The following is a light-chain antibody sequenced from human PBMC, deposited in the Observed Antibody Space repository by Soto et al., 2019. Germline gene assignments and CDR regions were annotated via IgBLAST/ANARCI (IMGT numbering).Light chain of an antibody. V-gene: IGKV3-20*01. Sequence: EIVLTPYPGTLSLSPGERATLSCRASQSVSNNYLAWYQQKPGQAPRLLIYGASNRATGIPDRFSGSGSGTDFTLTISRLEPEDFAVYYCQQYGSSPITFGQGTRLEIK. CDR2: GAS. CDR1: QSVSNNY. CDR3: QQYGSSPIT. J-gene: IGKJ5*01.